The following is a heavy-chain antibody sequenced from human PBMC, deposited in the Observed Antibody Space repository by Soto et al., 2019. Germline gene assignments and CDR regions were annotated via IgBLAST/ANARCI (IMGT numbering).Heavy chain of an antibody. CDR2: ISAYNGNT. D-gene: IGHD2-15*01. V-gene: IGHV1-18*01. Sequence: QVQLVQSGAEVKKPGASVKVSCKASGYTFTSYGISWVRQSPGQGLEWMGWISAYNGNTNYAPKLQGRVTMTTDTSTSTAYMELRSLRSDDTAVYYCARTEDIVVVLAVTYFDYWGQGTLVTVSS. CDR1: GYTFTSYG. J-gene: IGHJ4*02. CDR3: ARTEDIVVVLAVTYFDY.